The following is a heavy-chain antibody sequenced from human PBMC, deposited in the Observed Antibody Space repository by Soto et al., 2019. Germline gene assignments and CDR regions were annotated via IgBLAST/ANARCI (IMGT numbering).Heavy chain of an antibody. D-gene: IGHD1-7*01. Sequence: ASVKVSCKASGYTFTSYGISWVRQAPGQGLEWMGWISAYNGNTNYAQKLQGRVTMTTDTSTSTAYMELRSLRSDDTAVYYCARGLDSWNYGGNYFDYWGQGTLVTVSS. CDR1: GYTFTSYG. V-gene: IGHV1-18*04. CDR3: ARGLDSWNYGGNYFDY. J-gene: IGHJ4*02. CDR2: ISAYNGNT.